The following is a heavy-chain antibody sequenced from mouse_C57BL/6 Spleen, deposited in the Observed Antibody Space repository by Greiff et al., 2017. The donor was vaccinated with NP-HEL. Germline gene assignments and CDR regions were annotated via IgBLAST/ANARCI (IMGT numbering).Heavy chain of an antibody. CDR1: GYTFTDYY. CDR3: AANYYDAWFAY. Sequence: QVQLQQSGAELVRPGASVKLSCKASGYTFTDYYINWVKQRPGQGLEWIARIYPGSGNTYYNEKFKGKATLTAEKSSSTAYMQLSSLTSEDSAVYFCAANYYDAWFAYWGQGTLVTVSA. J-gene: IGHJ3*01. CDR2: IYPGSGNT. V-gene: IGHV1-76*01. D-gene: IGHD1-1*01.